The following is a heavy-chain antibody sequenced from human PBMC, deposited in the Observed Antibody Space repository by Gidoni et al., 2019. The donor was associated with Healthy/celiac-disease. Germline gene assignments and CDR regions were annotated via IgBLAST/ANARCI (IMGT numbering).Heavy chain of an antibody. CDR2: IYYSGST. D-gene: IGHD2-2*01. CDR3: ARGAAGSTLIDY. CDR1: GGSISSGGYY. V-gene: IGHV4-31*03. J-gene: IGHJ4*02. Sequence: QVQLQASGPGLVKPSPTLSLTCPFSGGSISSGGYYWSWIRQPPGKGLEWIGYIYYSGSTYYNPSLKSRVTIAVDTSKNQFSLKLSAVTAADTAVYYWARGAAGSTLIDYWGQGTLVTVSS.